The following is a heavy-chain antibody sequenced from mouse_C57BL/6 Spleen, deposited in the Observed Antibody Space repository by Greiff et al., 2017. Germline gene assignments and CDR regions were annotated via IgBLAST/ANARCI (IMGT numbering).Heavy chain of an antibody. V-gene: IGHV1-55*01. CDR2: IYPGSGST. CDR1: GYTITSYW. D-gene: IGHD1-1*01. Sequence: QVQLQQPGAELVKPGASVKMSCKASGYTITSYWITWVKQRPGQGLEWIGDIYPGSGSTNYNEKFKSKATLTVDTSSSTAYMQLSSLTSEDSAVYYCARKGAYYGSSYGFAYWGQGTLVTVSA. J-gene: IGHJ3*01. CDR3: ARKGAYYGSSYGFAY.